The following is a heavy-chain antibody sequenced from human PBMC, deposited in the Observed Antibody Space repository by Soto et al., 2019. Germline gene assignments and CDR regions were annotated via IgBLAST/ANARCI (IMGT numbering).Heavy chain of an antibody. V-gene: IGHV4-34*01. CDR2: INHSGST. CDR1: GGSFSGYY. CDR3: ARGRDYGDNRTEFDY. D-gene: IGHD4-17*01. Sequence: SETLSLTCAVYGGSFSGYYWSWIRQPPGKGLEWIGEINHSGSTNYNPSLKSRVTISVDTSKNQFSLKLSSVTAADTAVYYCARGRDYGDNRTEFDYWGQGTLVTVSS. J-gene: IGHJ4*02.